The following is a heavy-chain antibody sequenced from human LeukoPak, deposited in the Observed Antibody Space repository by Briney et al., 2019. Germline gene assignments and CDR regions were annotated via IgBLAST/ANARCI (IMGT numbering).Heavy chain of an antibody. J-gene: IGHJ4*02. D-gene: IGHD6-19*01. CDR2: IYYSGST. CDR3: ARGGRWLPFDY. V-gene: IGHV4-30-4*08. CDR1: GGSISSGDYY. Sequence: SETLSLTCTVSGGSISSGDYYWSWIRQPPGKGLEWIGYIYYSGSTYYNPSLKSRVTISVDASKNQFSLKLSSVTAADTAVYYCARGGRWLPFDYWGQGTLVTVSS.